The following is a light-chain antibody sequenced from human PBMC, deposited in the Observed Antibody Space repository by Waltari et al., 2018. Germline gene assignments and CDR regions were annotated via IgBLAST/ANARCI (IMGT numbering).Light chain of an antibody. J-gene: IGKJ2*01. CDR1: QSISSY. V-gene: IGKV1-39*01. Sequence: DIQMTQSPSSLSASVGDRVTITCRASQSISSYLNWYQQKPGKAPKLLIYAASSLQSGVPSRFSGSGSGTDFTLTISSLQPEDFATYYCQHYNNWPPMYTFGQGTKLEIK. CDR3: QHYNNWPPMYT. CDR2: AAS.